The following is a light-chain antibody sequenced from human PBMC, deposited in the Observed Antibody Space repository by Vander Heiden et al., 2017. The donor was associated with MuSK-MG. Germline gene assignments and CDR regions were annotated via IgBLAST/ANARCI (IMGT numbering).Light chain of an antibody. CDR2: LNSDGSH. J-gene: IGLJ3*02. CDR3: QTWVTGVRV. Sequence: QLVLTQSPSASASLGASVNLTCTLSSGHSSYAIAWHQQQPDKGPRFLMKLNSDGSHFKGDGIPDRFSGSSSGAERYLTISSLQSEDEADYYCQTWVTGVRVFGGGTKLTVL. V-gene: IGLV4-69*01. CDR1: SGHSSYA.